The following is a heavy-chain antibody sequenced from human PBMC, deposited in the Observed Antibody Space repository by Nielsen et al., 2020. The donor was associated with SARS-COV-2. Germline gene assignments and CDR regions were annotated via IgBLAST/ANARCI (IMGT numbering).Heavy chain of an antibody. V-gene: IGHV3-33*01. Sequence: WIRQPPGKGLEWVAVIWYDGSNKYYADSVKGRFTISRDNAENSLYLQMNSLTDEDSAVYYCATSYNSRGWFDLWGQGTLVTVSS. J-gene: IGHJ5*02. CDR3: ATSYNSRGWFDL. CDR2: IWYDGSNK. D-gene: IGHD6-13*01.